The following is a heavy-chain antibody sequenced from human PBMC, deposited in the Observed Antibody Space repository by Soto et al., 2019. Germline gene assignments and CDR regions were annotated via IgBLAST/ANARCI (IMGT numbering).Heavy chain of an antibody. V-gene: IGHV4-59*01. CDR1: GGSISSYY. CDR2: IYCSGST. J-gene: IGHJ5*02. CDR3: AREREASIAQRRVKWFDP. Sequence: SETLSLTCTVSGGSISSYYWSWIRQPPGKGLEWIGYIYCSGSTNYNPSLKSRVTISVDTSKNQFSLKLSSVTAADTAVYYCAREREASIAQRRVKWFDPWGQGTLVTVSS. D-gene: IGHD6-6*01.